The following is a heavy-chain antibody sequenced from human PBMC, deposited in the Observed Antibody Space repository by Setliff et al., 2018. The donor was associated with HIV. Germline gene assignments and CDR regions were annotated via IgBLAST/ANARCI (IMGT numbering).Heavy chain of an antibody. CDR1: GGSINTGAYY. Sequence: SETLSLTCTVSGGSINTGAYYWSWIRQHPGRGLEWIGYIYYSGSTHYNPSLKSRVTISLDTSKNQFSLRLTSVTAADTAVFYCARAGIGESLDYWGQGTQVTVSS. CDR3: ARAGIGESLDY. D-gene: IGHD3-10*01. J-gene: IGHJ4*02. CDR2: IYYSGST. V-gene: IGHV4-31*03.